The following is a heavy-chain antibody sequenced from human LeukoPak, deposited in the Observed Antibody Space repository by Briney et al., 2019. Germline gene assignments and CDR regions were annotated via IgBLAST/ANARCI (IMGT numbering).Heavy chain of an antibody. CDR3: ARDFSPSGSPHGAFDI. Sequence: ASVKVSCKASGYTFTGYYMHWVRQAPGQGLEWMGWINPNSGGTNYAQKFQGWVTMTRDTSISTAYMELSRLRSDDTAVYYCARDFSPSGSPHGAFDIWGQGTMVTVSS. CDR2: INPNSGGT. D-gene: IGHD3-10*01. J-gene: IGHJ3*02. V-gene: IGHV1-2*04. CDR1: GYTFTGYY.